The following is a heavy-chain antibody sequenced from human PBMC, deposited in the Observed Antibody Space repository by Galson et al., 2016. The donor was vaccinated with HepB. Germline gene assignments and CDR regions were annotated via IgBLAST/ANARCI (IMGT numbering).Heavy chain of an antibody. J-gene: IGHJ4*02. CDR3: AKDRFCGGGTCLRSFFDY. V-gene: IGHV3-23*01. CDR1: GFTFRTYA. D-gene: IGHD2-21*01. CDR2: ISGGGGST. Sequence: SLRLSCAASGFTFRTYAMSWVRQAPGKGLEWVSSISGGGGSTYYADSVKGRFTISRDNSKNTLYLQMNSLRAEDTAIFFCAKDRFCGGGTCLRSFFDYWGQGTLVSVSS.